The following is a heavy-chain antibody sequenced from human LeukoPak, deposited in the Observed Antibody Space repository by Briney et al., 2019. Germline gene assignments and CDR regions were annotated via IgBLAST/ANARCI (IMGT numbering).Heavy chain of an antibody. CDR1: GFTFSSYG. CDR2: IWYEGSNK. J-gene: IGHJ4*02. D-gene: IGHD6-6*01. CDR3: AKDPFEYSSSSYYFDY. Sequence: GGSLRLSCAASGFTFSSYGMHWVRQAPGEGLECVAVIWYEGSNKYYADSAKGRFTISRDNSNNTLYLQMNSLRAEDTAVYYCAKDPFEYSSSSYYFDYWGQGTLVTVSS. V-gene: IGHV3-33*06.